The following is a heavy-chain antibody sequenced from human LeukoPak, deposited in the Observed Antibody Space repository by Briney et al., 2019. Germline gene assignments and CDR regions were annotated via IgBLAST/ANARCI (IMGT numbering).Heavy chain of an antibody. Sequence: QSGGSLRLSCAASGFTFSDHYMDWVRQAPGKGLEWVGRTRNKANSYTTEYAASVKGRFTISRDDSKNSLYLQMNSLKTEDTAVYYCARDSYYYDSSGYLDYWGQGTLVTVSS. CDR2: TRNKANSYTT. V-gene: IGHV3-72*01. CDR3: ARDSYYYDSSGYLDY. D-gene: IGHD3-22*01. CDR1: GFTFSDHY. J-gene: IGHJ4*02.